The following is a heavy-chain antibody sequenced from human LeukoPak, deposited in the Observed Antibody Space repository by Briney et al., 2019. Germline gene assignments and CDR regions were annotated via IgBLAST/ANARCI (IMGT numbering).Heavy chain of an antibody. V-gene: IGHV1-58*01. Sequence: SVKVSCKASGFTFTSSAVQWVRQARGDRVEWIGWIVVGMGDTNYAQKFQERVPITRNMSTSKAYMELSSLRCEDTAVYYCAAEDYYDSSRIFDYWGQGTLVTVSP. D-gene: IGHD3-22*01. CDR2: IVVGMGDT. J-gene: IGHJ4*02. CDR3: AAEDYYDSSRIFDY. CDR1: GFTFTSSA.